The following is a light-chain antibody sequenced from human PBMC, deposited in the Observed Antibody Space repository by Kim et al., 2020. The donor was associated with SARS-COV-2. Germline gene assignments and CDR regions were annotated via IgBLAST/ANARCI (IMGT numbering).Light chain of an antibody. CDR3: QVWDSSTYV. CDR1: NIGSKN. J-gene: IGLJ1*01. V-gene: IGLV3-9*01. CDR2: RDS. Sequence: SYELTQPLSVSVALGQTARITCGGNNIGSKNVHWYQQKPGQAPVLVIYRDSNQPSGIPERFSGSNSGNTATLTISRAQAGDEADSYCQVWDSSTYVFGTGTKVTVL.